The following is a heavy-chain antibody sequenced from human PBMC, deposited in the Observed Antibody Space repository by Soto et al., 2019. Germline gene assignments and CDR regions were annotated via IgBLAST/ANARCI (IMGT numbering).Heavy chain of an antibody. CDR1: GFSLSTSGVG. D-gene: IGHD3-22*01. CDR2: IHWNDDK. Sequence: SGPTLVNPSQTLTLTCTFSGFSLSTSGVGVGWIRQPPGKALEWLALIHWNDDKRYSPSLKSRLTITKDTSKNQVVLTLTNMDYVDTATYYCSGRRYNIGYYRAFDYWGQGTLVTVSS. J-gene: IGHJ4*02. CDR3: SGRRYNIGYYRAFDY. V-gene: IGHV2-5*01.